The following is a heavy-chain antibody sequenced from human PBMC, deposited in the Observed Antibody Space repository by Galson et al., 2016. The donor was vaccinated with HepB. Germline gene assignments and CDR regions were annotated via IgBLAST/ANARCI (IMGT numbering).Heavy chain of an antibody. Sequence: SETLSLTCSVSGGSISHYYWSWIRQPPGKGLEWIGYISYSGSTTYTPSLKSRVSMSVDTSKNQFSLRLNSVTAANTAVYYCARGLYCSRTTCYTAPFEYWGQGAPVTVSS. CDR1: GGSISHYY. V-gene: IGHV4-59*01. CDR3: ARGLYCSRTTCYTAPFEY. D-gene: IGHD2-2*02. J-gene: IGHJ4*02. CDR2: ISYSGST.